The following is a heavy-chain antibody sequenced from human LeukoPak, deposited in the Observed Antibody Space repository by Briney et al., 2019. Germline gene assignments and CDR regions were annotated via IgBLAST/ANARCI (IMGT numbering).Heavy chain of an antibody. J-gene: IGHJ4*02. CDR3: ARKDGDY. CDR2: IYSSGST. CDR1: GASITSFH. D-gene: IGHD6-6*01. V-gene: IGHV4-4*07. Sequence: SETLSLTCTVSGASITSFHWTWIRQPAGKGLEWIGLIYSSGSTIYNPSLQSRVAMSVDMTKNQLSLKLSSVTAADTAMYYCARKDGDYWGQGTLVTVAS.